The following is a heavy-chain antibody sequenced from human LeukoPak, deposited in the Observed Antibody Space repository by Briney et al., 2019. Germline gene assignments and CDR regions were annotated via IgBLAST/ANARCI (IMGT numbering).Heavy chain of an antibody. CDR2: IYPGDSAT. CDR1: GYSFTSYW. D-gene: IGHD2-15*01. V-gene: IGHV5-51*01. Sequence: GESLKISCKISGYSFTSYWIGGVRQMPGKGLEWMGIIYPGDSATRYSPLFQGKVTISADKSISTAYLQWSSLQASDTAMYYCARHDCGGGGCYGWFDPWGQGTLVSVSS. CDR3: ARHDCGGGGCYGWFDP. J-gene: IGHJ5*02.